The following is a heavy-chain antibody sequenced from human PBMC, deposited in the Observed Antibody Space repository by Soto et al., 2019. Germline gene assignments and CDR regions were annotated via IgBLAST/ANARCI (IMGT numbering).Heavy chain of an antibody. CDR2: IDWDDDK. CDR1: GFSLSTSRMC. D-gene: IGHD3-22*01. J-gene: IGHJ4*02. CDR3: ARSTYYFDSSGYGFYSFDY. Sequence: GSGPTLVNPTQTLTLTCTFSGFSLSTSRMCVSWIRQPPGKALEWLARIDWDDDKYYSTSLKTRLTISKDTSKNQVVLTMTNMDPVDTATYYCARSTYYFDSSGYGFYSFDYWGQGTLVTAPQ. V-gene: IGHV2-70*11.